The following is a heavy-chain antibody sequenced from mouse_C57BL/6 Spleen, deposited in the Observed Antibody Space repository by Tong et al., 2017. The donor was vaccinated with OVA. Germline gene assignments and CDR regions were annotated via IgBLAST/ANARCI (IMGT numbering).Heavy chain of an antibody. V-gene: IGHV1-5*01. Sequence: EVQLQESGAELVRPGALVKLSCKASGFNIKDYYMHWVKQRPGQGLEWIGAIYPGNSDTSYNQKFKGKAKLTAVTSTSTAYMELSSLTNEDSAVYYCTRGGYYGDFFDYWGQGTTLTVSS. CDR1: GFNIKDYY. J-gene: IGHJ2*01. D-gene: IGHD1-1*01. CDR3: TRGGYYGDFFDY. CDR2: IYPGNSDT.